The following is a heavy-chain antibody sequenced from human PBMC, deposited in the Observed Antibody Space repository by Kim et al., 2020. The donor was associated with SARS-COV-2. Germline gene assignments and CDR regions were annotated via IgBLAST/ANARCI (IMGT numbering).Heavy chain of an antibody. CDR2: ISYDGSNK. CDR3: ARGGIAAARPVLGYYYMDV. CDR1: GFTFSSYA. J-gene: IGHJ6*03. V-gene: IGHV3-30-3*01. D-gene: IGHD6-13*01. Sequence: GGSLRLSCAASGFTFSSYAMHWVRQAPGKGLEWVAVISYDGSNKYYADSVKGRFTISRDNSKNTLYLQMNSLRAEDTAVYYCARGGIAAARPVLGYYYMDVWGKGTTVTVSS.